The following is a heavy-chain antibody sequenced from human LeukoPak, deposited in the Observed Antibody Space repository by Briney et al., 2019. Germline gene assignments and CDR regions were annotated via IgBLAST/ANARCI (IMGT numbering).Heavy chain of an antibody. J-gene: IGHJ4*02. CDR3: AKVAGYSSSWYHFDY. Sequence: GGSLRPSCAASGFTFSSYAMSWVRQAPGKGLEWVSAISGSGGSTYYADSVKGRFTISRDNSKNTLYLQMNSLRAEDTAVYYCAKVAGYSSSWYHFDYWGQGTLVTVSS. V-gene: IGHV3-23*01. CDR2: ISGSGGST. D-gene: IGHD6-13*01. CDR1: GFTFSSYA.